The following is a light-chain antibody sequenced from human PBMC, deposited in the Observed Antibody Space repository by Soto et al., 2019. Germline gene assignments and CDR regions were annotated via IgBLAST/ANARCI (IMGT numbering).Light chain of an antibody. V-gene: IGKV1-5*01. J-gene: IGKJ1*01. Sequence: DIQMTQSPSTLSASVGDRVTITCRASQSISSWLAWYQQKPGKAPKLLIYDASSLESGVPSRFSGSGAGTEFTLTISSLQPDDFATYYCQQYNRYFKSFGQGTKVEI. CDR1: QSISSW. CDR3: QQYNRYFKS. CDR2: DAS.